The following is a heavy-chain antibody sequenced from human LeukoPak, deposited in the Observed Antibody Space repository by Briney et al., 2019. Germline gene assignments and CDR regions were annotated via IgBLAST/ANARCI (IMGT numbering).Heavy chain of an antibody. V-gene: IGHV3-11*04. CDR3: ASATVVTPNTDY. Sequence: GGSLRLSCAASGFTFSDYYMSWIRQAPGKGLEWVSYISSSGSTIYYADSVKGRFTISRDNAKNSLYLQMNSLRAEDTAVYYCASATVVTPNTDYWGQGTLVTVSS. D-gene: IGHD4-23*01. J-gene: IGHJ4*02. CDR1: GFTFSDYY. CDR2: ISSSGSTI.